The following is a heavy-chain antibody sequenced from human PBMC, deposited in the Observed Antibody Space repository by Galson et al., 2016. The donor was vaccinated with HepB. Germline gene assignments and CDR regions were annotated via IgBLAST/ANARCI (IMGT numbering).Heavy chain of an antibody. CDR2: INRDGSVT. J-gene: IGHJ3*01. CDR3: ATGGSRGISDAFGF. Sequence: SLRLSCAGSGFTFSSYWMTWVRQAPGKGLEWVANINRDGSVTHYVDSVEGRFTISRDNAKNSLFLQMNSLRVEDTAVYYCATGGSRGISDAFGFWGQGTMVTVSS. D-gene: IGHD3-16*01. V-gene: IGHV3-7*01. CDR1: GFTFSSYW.